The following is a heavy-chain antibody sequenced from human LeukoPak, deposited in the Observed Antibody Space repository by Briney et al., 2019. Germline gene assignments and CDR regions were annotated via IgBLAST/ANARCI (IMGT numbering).Heavy chain of an antibody. CDR1: GFTFSSYD. V-gene: IGHV3-21*01. CDR3: ARVHGSRCDNDYFDY. D-gene: IGHD6-13*01. J-gene: IGHJ4*02. Sequence: PGGSLRLSCAASGFTFSSYDINWVRQAPGKGLEGVSSISSSSSYIYYADSVKGRFSISRDNAKNSLYLQMGSLRAEDTAVYYCARVHGSRCDNDYFDYWGQGNLVTVSS. CDR2: ISSSSSYI.